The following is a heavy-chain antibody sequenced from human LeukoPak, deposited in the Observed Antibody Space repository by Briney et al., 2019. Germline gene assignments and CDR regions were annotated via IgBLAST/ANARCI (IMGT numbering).Heavy chain of an antibody. D-gene: IGHD2-2*01. J-gene: IGHJ4*02. CDR3: ARDRIPAASDY. V-gene: IGHV3-21*01. Sequence: GSLRLSCAASGFTFSSYSMNWVRQAPGKGLEWVSSISSSSSYIYYADSVKGRFTISRDNAKNSPYLQMNSLRAEDTAVYYCARDRIPAASDYWGQGTLVTVSS. CDR2: ISSSSSYI. CDR1: GFTFSSYS.